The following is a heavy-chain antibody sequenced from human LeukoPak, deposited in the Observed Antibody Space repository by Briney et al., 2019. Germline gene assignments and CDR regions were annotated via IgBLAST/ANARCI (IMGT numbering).Heavy chain of an antibody. Sequence: SETLSLTCTVSGGSITTYYWSWIRQPPGKGLEWIGYIYYSGSTNYNPSLKSRVSISVDTSKNQFSLKLSSVTAADTAVYYCARVGTDTAMLMYFDYWGQGTLVTVSS. CDR1: GGSITTYY. CDR2: IYYSGST. CDR3: ARVGTDTAMLMYFDY. D-gene: IGHD5-18*01. V-gene: IGHV4-59*01. J-gene: IGHJ4*02.